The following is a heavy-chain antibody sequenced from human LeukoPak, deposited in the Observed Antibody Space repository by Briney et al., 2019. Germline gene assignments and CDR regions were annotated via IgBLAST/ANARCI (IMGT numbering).Heavy chain of an antibody. V-gene: IGHV3-20*01. Sequence: GGSLRLSCAASGFTFDDYGMSWVRQAPGKGLEWVSGINWNGGSTGYADSVKGRFTISRDNAKNSLYLQMNSLRAEDMALYHCARTYYYASDYWGQGTLVTVSS. CDR2: INWNGGST. D-gene: IGHD3-10*01. CDR3: ARTYYYASDY. J-gene: IGHJ4*02. CDR1: GFTFDDYG.